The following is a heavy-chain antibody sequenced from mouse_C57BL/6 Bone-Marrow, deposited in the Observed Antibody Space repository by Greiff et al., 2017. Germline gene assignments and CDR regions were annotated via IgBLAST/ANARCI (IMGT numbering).Heavy chain of an antibody. Sequence: EVHLVESGGGLVKPGGSLKLSCAASGFTFSDYGMHWVRQAPEKGLEWVAYISSGSSTIYYADTVKGRFTISRDNAKNTLFLQMTSLRSEDTAMYYCARHDYGATYAMDYWGQGTSVTVSS. V-gene: IGHV5-17*01. CDR1: GFTFSDYG. CDR2: ISSGSSTI. J-gene: IGHJ4*01. CDR3: ARHDYGATYAMDY. D-gene: IGHD2-4*01.